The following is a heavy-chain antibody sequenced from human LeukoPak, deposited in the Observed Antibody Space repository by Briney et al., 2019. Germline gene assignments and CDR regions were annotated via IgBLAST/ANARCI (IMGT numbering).Heavy chain of an antibody. J-gene: IGHJ4*02. CDR3: ARDGYYDSSEDY. D-gene: IGHD3-22*01. CDR1: GFTFDDYG. CDR2: INWNGVST. Sequence: PGGSLRLSCAASGFTFDDYGMSWVRQAPGKGLEWVSGINWNGVSTGYADSVKGRVTISRDNAKNPLYLQMNSLRAEDTALYYCARDGYYDSSEDYWGQGTLVTVSS. V-gene: IGHV3-20*04.